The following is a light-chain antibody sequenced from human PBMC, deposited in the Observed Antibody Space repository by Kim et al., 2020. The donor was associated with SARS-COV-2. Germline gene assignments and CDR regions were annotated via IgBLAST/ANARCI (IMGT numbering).Light chain of an antibody. CDR2: RDN. V-gene: IGLV10-54*01. CDR3: AAWDGRLDIWM. Sequence: QAGLTQPPSVSKDLRQTATLTCTGNTNNVGYQCVVWLQQDQGHPPKVLSYRDNNRPSDVSERFSASRSGNTASLTITGLQPEDEADYYCAAWDGRLDIWMFGGGTQLTVL. J-gene: IGLJ3*02. CDR1: TNNVGYQC.